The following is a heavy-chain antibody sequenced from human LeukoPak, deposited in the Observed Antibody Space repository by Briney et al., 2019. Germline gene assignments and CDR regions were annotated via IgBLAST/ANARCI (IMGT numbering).Heavy chain of an antibody. CDR3: AREPGSHYFDY. Sequence: GGSLRLSCAASGFTFSSYAMSWVRQAPGKGLEWVSAISGSGGSTYYADSVKGRFTISRDNPNNSLYLQMNSLRAEDTAIYYCAREPGSHYFDYWGQGTLVTVSS. J-gene: IGHJ4*02. V-gene: IGHV3-23*01. CDR1: GFTFSSYA. CDR2: ISGSGGST.